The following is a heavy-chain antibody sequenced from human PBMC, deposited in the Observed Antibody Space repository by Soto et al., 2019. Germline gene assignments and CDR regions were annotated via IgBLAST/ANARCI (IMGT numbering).Heavy chain of an antibody. CDR1: GFTFSSYW. J-gene: IGHJ4*02. CDR2: IHFDGSTT. V-gene: IGHV3-74*01. D-gene: IGHD6-19*01. CDR3: ARDAYISGYYPFHY. Sequence: EVQLVESGGGLVQPGGSLRLSCAASGFTFSSYWMHWVRQVPGKGLLWVSRIHFDGSTTHYADSVKGRFTISSDNAKNTLSLQMNTLRAEDTAVYYCARDAYISGYYPFHYLGQGTLVTVSS.